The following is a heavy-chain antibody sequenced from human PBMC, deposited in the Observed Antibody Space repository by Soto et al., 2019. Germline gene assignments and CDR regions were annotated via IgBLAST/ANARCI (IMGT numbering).Heavy chain of an antibody. CDR1: GYTFTSYD. CDR3: ARGEGGGATDFDY. CDR2: MNPNSGNT. D-gene: IGHD1-26*01. V-gene: IGHV1-8*01. Sequence: QVQLVQSGAEVKKPGASVKVSCKASGYTFTSYDINWVRQATGQGLEWMGWMNPNSGNTGYAQKFKGRVTMTRNTAIRTPYRGRGCLSLETAAVTYCARGEGGGATDFDYWGQGTLVTVSS. J-gene: IGHJ4*02.